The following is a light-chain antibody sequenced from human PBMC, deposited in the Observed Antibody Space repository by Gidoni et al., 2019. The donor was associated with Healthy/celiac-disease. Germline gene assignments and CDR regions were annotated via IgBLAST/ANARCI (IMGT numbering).Light chain of an antibody. J-gene: IGLJ2*01. V-gene: IGLV2-14*03. CDR1: SSDVGGYNY. Sequence: QSALTQPASVSGSPGKSITISCTGTSSDVGGYNYVSWYQHHPGKAPKLMIYDVSNRPSGVSNRFSGSKSGNTASLTISGLQAEDEADYYCSSYTSSSTLEVFGGGTKLTVL. CDR2: DVS. CDR3: SSYTSSSTLEV.